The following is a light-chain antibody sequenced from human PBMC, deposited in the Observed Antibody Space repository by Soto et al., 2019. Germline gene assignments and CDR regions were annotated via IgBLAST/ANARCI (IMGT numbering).Light chain of an antibody. CDR1: QTISSW. V-gene: IGKV1-5*03. J-gene: IGKJ1*01. Sequence: DIQLTQSHSTLSGSVGDRVTLTCRASQTISSWLAWYQQKPGKAPKLLIYKASTLKSGVPSRFSGSGSRTEFTLTISSLQPDDFATYYCQHYNSYSEAFGQGTKVDIK. CDR2: KAS. CDR3: QHYNSYSEA.